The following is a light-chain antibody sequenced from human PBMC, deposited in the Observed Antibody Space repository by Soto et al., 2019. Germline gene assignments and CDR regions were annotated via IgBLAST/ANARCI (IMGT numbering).Light chain of an antibody. J-gene: IGLJ2*01. CDR1: SSDVGTYNL. V-gene: IGLV2-23*01. CDR2: EGN. CDR3: SAYVGSGTYVV. Sequence: QSALTQPASVSGSPGQSITISCTGTSSDVGTYNLVSWYQQHPGNAPKLMIYEGNKRPSGVSNRFSGSKSGNTASLAISGLQAEDEGDYYCSAYVGSGTYVVFGGGTKLTVL.